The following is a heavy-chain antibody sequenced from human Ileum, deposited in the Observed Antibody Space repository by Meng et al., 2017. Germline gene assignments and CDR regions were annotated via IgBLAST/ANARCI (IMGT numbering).Heavy chain of an antibody. V-gene: IGHV4-39*01. CDR3: ARRAHYGDPPR. J-gene: IGHJ4*02. CDR1: SVSFTNNNYY. Sequence: QLRLQESVPGLVKPSETLSLTCSVSSVSFTNNNYYWVWIRRPPGKGLEWIGSIYYGGSTYYNPSLKSRVTISVDTSTNQFSLKLISVTAADTAVYYCARRAHYGDPPRWGQGTLVTVSS. D-gene: IGHD4-17*01. CDR2: IYYGGST.